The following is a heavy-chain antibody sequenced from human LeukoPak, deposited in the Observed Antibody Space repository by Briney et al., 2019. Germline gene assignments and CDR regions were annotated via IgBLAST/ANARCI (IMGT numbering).Heavy chain of an antibody. V-gene: IGHV1-2*02. CDR3: ARADFIDAGPYLIGP. CDR1: GYSFTDYY. D-gene: IGHD3-3*01. J-gene: IGHJ5*02. Sequence: EASVKVSCKTSGYSFTDYYIHWVRQAPGQGLEWMGWINTKSGRTSSARKFRGRVTMTRDPSITTVYMDMAWLTSDDTAIYFCARADFIDAGPYLIGPWGQGTLVTVSS. CDR2: INTKSGRT.